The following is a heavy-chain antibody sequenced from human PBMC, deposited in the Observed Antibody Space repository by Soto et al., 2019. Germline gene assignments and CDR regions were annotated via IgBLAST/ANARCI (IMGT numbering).Heavy chain of an antibody. Sequence: QVQLQESGPGLVKPSQTLSLTCTVSGGSITSGGYYWSWIRQHPGKGLEWIGYIYYSGTTYYNPSLKSRVTISVDTSKNQFSLKLSSVTAADTAVYYCARELVAPAAILGYYYYYGMDVWGQGTTVTVSS. V-gene: IGHV4-31*03. D-gene: IGHD2-2*01. J-gene: IGHJ6*02. CDR2: IYYSGTT. CDR3: ARELVAPAAILGYYYYYGMDV. CDR1: GGSITSGGYY.